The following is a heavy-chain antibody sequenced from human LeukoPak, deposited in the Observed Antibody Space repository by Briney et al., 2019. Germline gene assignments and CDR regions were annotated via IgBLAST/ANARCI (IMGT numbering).Heavy chain of an antibody. Sequence: SETLSLTCTVSDVSISSSSFYWGWIRQPPGKGLEWIGSVYSSGSTYYNPSLRSRVTISVDTSKNQFSLKLSSVTAADTAVYHCYNEGAGFDYWGQGTLVTVSS. J-gene: IGHJ4*02. CDR3: YNEGAGFDY. CDR1: DVSISSSSFY. V-gene: IGHV4-39*01. D-gene: IGHD5-24*01. CDR2: VYSSGST.